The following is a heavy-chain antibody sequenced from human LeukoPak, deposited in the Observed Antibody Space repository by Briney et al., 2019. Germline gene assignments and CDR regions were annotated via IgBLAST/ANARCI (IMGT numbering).Heavy chain of an antibody. CDR3: AKGVVAATNAAYYGMDV. J-gene: IGHJ6*02. CDR2: ISYDESDK. CDR1: GFTFSNYG. Sequence: GGSLRLSCAASGFTFSNYGMHWVRQAPGKGLEWVAVISYDESDKYYADSVKGRFTISRDNSKDTLYLQMNSLRPEDTAVYYCAKGVVAATNAAYYGMDVWGQGTTVTVSS. D-gene: IGHD2-15*01. V-gene: IGHV3-30*18.